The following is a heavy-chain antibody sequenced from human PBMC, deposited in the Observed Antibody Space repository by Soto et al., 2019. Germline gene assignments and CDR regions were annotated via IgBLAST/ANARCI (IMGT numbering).Heavy chain of an antibody. J-gene: IGHJ5*02. CDR2: IFYSGST. Sequence: PSETLSLTCTVSGGSISSSSYYWGWIRQPPGKGLEWIGSIFYSGSTNYNPSLKSRVTISVDTSKNQFSLKLSSVTAADTAVYYCARHYGSGSYHNWFDPWGQGTLVTVSS. V-gene: IGHV4-39*01. CDR3: ARHYGSGSYHNWFDP. CDR1: GGSISSSSYY. D-gene: IGHD3-10*01.